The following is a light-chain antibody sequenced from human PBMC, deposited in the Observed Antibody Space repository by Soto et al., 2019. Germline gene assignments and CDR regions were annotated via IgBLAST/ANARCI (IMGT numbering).Light chain of an antibody. CDR2: AAS. J-gene: IGKJ4*01. Sequence: DIQMTQSPSSLSASVGDRVTITCRASQSISSYLNWYQQKPGKAPKLLIYAASSLQSGVPSRFSGSGSGTDFTLTISSLQPEDFATYYCQQSYSTHPLTFGGGTKV. CDR1: QSISSY. V-gene: IGKV1-39*01. CDR3: QQSYSTHPLT.